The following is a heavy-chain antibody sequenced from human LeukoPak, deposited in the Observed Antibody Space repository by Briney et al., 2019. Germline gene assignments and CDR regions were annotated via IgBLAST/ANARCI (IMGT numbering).Heavy chain of an antibody. Sequence: GGSLRPSCAATGFTSSPYTMNWFREPPGKGLECVSYISRDGNTIYYADSVKGRFTISRDIAKKSLFLQMDSLRVEDTAMYYCAKGTTGTWGQGTLVTVSS. D-gene: IGHD2-8*02. V-gene: IGHV3-48*01. CDR3: AKGTTGT. CDR2: ISRDGNTI. CDR1: GFTSSPYT. J-gene: IGHJ5*02.